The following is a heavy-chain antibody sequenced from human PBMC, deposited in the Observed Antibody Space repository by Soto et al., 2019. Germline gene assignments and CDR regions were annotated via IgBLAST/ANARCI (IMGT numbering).Heavy chain of an antibody. CDR2: ISGSGGST. J-gene: IGHJ4*02. D-gene: IGHD3-16*01. CDR1: GFTFSSYA. V-gene: IGHV3-23*01. CDR3: AKDRDYPYITYVDY. Sequence: GGSLRLSCAASGFTFSSYAMSWVRQAPGKGLEWVSAISGSGGSTYYADSVKGRFTISRDNSKNTLYLQMNSLRAEDTAVYYWAKDRDYPYITYVDYWGQGTLVTVSS.